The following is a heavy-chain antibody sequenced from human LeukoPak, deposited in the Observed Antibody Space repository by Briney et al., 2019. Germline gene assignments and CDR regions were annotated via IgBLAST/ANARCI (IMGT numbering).Heavy chain of an antibody. V-gene: IGHV3-11*01. J-gene: IGHJ4*02. D-gene: IGHD6-13*01. Sequence: GGSLRPSCAASGFTFSQYYMSWMRQAPGKGLEGVSYISSSGSTILCADSVEGRFTISRDKTKNSLYMQMNSLRAEDTAVYYCARDLIDQQLVQTCDYWGQGTLVTVSS. CDR2: ISSSGSTI. CDR1: GFTFSQYY. CDR3: ARDLIDQQLVQTCDY.